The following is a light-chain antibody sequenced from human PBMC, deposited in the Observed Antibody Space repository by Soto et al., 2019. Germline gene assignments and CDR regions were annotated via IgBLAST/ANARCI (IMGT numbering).Light chain of an antibody. CDR1: QSVSRSY. CDR2: DTS. Sequence: SQSPATLSLTTGDRATLSCGASQSVSRSYLAWYQQKPGLAPRLLMYDTSYRATGIPARFSGSGSGTDFTLTISRLEPEDFAVYYCQQYGSSPITFGQGTRLAIK. J-gene: IGKJ5*01. V-gene: IGKV3D-20*01. CDR3: QQYGSSPIT.